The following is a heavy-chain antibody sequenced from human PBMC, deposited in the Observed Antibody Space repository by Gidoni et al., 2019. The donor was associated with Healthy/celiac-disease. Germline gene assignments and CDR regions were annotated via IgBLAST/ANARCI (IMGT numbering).Heavy chain of an antibody. CDR2: ISYDGSNK. CDR1: GFTFSSYG. CDR3: AKDLSRQGTY. J-gene: IGHJ4*02. Sequence: QVQLVESGGGVVQPGRSLRLSCAASGFTFSSYGMHWVRQAPGKGLEWVAVISYDGSNKYYADSVKGRFTISRDNSKNTLYLQMNSLRAEDTAVYYCAKDLSRQGTYWGQGTLVTVSS. V-gene: IGHV3-30*18.